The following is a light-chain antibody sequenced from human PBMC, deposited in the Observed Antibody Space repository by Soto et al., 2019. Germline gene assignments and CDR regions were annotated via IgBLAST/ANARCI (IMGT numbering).Light chain of an antibody. CDR2: GAT. Sequence: EIVLTQSPGTLSLSPGERATLSCRASHVVPSSYLAWYQQKPGQAPRLLIVGATNRANGIPERVSGRGTGTDFTLIISRLEADDFAMYYCHQYATSPQTVGGGANVEI. CDR3: HQYATSPQT. CDR1: HVVPSSY. V-gene: IGKV3-20*01. J-gene: IGKJ4*01.